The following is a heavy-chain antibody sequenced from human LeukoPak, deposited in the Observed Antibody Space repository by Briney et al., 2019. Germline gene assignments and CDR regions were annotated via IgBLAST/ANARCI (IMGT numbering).Heavy chain of an antibody. CDR1: GFTFSNYG. V-gene: IGHV3-30*02. D-gene: IGHD1-1*01. Sequence: PGRSLRLSXAASGFTFSNYGMHWVRQAPGKGLEWMTFIQYDERNKKYADSVKGRFTISRDNSKNTLYLQMNSLRTEDTAIYYCVKDYGTRGTGGAYLDAWGQGTLVTVSS. CDR2: IQYDERNK. J-gene: IGHJ5*02. CDR3: VKDYGTRGTGGAYLDA.